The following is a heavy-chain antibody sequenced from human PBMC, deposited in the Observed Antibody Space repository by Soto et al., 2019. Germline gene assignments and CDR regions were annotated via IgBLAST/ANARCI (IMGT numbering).Heavy chain of an antibody. Sequence: PGGSLRLSCAASGFTFSSYAMSWVRQAPGKGLEWVSAISGSGGSTYYADSVKGRFTISRDNSKNTLYLQMNSLRAEDTAVYYCAKTDKSFGVVTPWSYYYGMDVWGQGTTVTVSS. CDR2: ISGSGGST. CDR1: GFTFSSYA. D-gene: IGHD3-3*01. CDR3: AKTDKSFGVVTPWSYYYGMDV. V-gene: IGHV3-23*01. J-gene: IGHJ6*02.